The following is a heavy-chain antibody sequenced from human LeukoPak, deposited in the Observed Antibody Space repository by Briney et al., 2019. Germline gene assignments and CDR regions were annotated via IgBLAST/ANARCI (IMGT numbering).Heavy chain of an antibody. Sequence: YPSETLSLTCAVSGYSISSGYYWGWIRPPPGKGLEWIGSIYHSGSTYYNPSLKSRVTISVDTSKNQFSLKLSSVTAADTAVYYCARGEKGDAYYDILTGSFNWFDPWGQGTLVTVSS. J-gene: IGHJ5*02. CDR2: IYHSGST. CDR3: ARGEKGDAYYDILTGSFNWFDP. D-gene: IGHD3-9*01. V-gene: IGHV4-38-2*01. CDR1: GYSISSGYY.